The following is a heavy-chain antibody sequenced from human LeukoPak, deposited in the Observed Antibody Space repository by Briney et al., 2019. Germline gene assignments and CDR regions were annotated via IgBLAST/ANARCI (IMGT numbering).Heavy chain of an antibody. D-gene: IGHD3-22*01. V-gene: IGHV4-31*03. J-gene: IGHJ4*02. CDR3: ARVLRSSGSPDY. CDR2: IYYSGSI. CDR1: GGSISSADYY. Sequence: PSETLSLTCTVSGGSISSADYYWSWIRQHPGKGLEWIGYIYYSGSIYYNPSLKSRVTISVDTSKNQFSLKLSSVTAADTAVYYCARVLRSSGSPDYWGQGTLVTVSS.